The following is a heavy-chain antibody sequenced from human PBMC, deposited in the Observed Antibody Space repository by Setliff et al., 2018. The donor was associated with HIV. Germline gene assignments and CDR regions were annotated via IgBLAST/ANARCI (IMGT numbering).Heavy chain of an antibody. CDR3: AREAGITIFGVVTYNWFDP. J-gene: IGHJ5*02. CDR2: IFYSGST. Sequence: PSETLSLTCTVSGDSISSGSFHWSWIRQHPGKGLEWIGYIFYSGSTYYNPSLKSRVTISVDTSKNQFSLRLNSVTAADTAVYYCAREAGITIFGVVTYNWFDPWGQGTLVTVSS. V-gene: IGHV4-31*03. D-gene: IGHD3-3*01. CDR1: GDSISSGSFH.